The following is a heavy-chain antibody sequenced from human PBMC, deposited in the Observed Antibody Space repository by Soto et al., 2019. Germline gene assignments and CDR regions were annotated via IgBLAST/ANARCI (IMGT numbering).Heavy chain of an antibody. V-gene: IGHV3-30*18. Sequence: PVGSLRLSCASSVCTFSSYGMHCVRQSPGKWLEWVAVISYDGSNKYYADSVKGRFTISRDNSKNTLYLQMNSLRAEDTAVYYCAKAGADSSGYLSSFEYLGRGTLVNVSS. CDR1: VCTFSSYG. D-gene: IGHD3-22*01. CDR2: ISYDGSNK. CDR3: AKAGADSSGYLSSFEY. J-gene: IGHJ4*02.